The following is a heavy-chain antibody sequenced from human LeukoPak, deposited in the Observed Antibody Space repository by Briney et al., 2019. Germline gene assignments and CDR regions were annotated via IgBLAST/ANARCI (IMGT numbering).Heavy chain of an antibody. Sequence: SETLSLACTVSGASLSRYYWSSIRQPPGKGLEWIGYIYYSGSSTYSPSLQSRVTISVDTSKNQCSLRLSSGTATDTAVYYCASGGGWELPYNFDYWGQGTLVTVSS. CDR1: GASLSRYY. CDR3: ASGGGWELPYNFDY. CDR2: IYYSGSS. D-gene: IGHD1-26*01. V-gene: IGHV4-59*08. J-gene: IGHJ4*02.